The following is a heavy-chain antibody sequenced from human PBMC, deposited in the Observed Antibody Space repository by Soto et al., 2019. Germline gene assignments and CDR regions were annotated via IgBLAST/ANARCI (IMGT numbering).Heavy chain of an antibody. CDR3: ARGFYSSGWQTPPPDYYYMDV. CDR1: GGTFSSYT. V-gene: IGHV1-69*02. Sequence: GASVKVSCKASGGTFSSYTISWVRQAPGQGLEWMGRIIPILGIANYAQKFQGRVTITADKSTSTAYMELSSLRSEDTAVYYCARGFYSSGWQTPPPDYYYMDVWGKGTTVTVSS. J-gene: IGHJ6*03. D-gene: IGHD6-19*01. CDR2: IIPILGIA.